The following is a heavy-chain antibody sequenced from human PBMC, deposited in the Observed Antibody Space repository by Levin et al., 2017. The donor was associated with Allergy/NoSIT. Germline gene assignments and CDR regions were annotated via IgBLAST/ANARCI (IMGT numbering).Heavy chain of an antibody. CDR3: AREGLYGSGSYRHWDY. J-gene: IGHJ4*02. CDR2: ISSSGGTI. D-gene: IGHD3-10*01. V-gene: IGHV3-11*01. Sequence: GGSLRLSCAASGFTFSDYYMSWIRQAPGKGLEWVSYISSSGGTIYYADSVKGRFTISRDNAKNSLFLQVNSLRAEDTAVYYCAREGLYGSGSYRHWDYWGQGTLVTVSS. CDR1: GFTFSDYY.